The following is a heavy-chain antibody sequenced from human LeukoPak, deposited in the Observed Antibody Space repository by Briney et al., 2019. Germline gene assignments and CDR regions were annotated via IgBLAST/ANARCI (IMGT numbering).Heavy chain of an antibody. J-gene: IGHJ6*02. CDR1: GGSFSGYY. D-gene: IGHD4-23*01. Sequence: SETLSLTCAVYGGSFSGYYWSWIRQPPGKGLEWIGEINHSGSTNYNPSLKSRVTISVDTSKNQFSLKLSSVTAADTAVYYCARDQELRYYYYGMDVWGQGTTVTVSS. CDR3: ARDQELRYYYYGMDV. CDR2: INHSGST. V-gene: IGHV4-34*01.